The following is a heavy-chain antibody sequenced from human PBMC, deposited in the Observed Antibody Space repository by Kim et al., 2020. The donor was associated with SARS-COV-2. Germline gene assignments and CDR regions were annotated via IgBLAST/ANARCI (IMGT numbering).Heavy chain of an antibody. D-gene: IGHD1-26*01. CDR3: ARGGMVAAFFDY. CDR1: GGSISSYY. CDR2: IYYSGST. Sequence: SETLSLTCTVSGGSISSYYWSWIRQPPGKGLEWIGYIYYSGSTNYNPSLKSRVTISVDTSKNQFSLKLSSVTAADTAVYYCARGGMVAAFFDYWGQGTLVTVSS. V-gene: IGHV4-59*01. J-gene: IGHJ4*02.